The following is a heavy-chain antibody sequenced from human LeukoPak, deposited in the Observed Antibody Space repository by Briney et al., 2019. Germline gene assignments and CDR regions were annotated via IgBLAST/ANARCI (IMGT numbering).Heavy chain of an antibody. Sequence: GGSLGLPCEASGFPFSSYEMNWVRQAPGKGLEWVSYISSSGSTIYYADSVEGRFTISRDNAKNSLYLQMNSLRAEDTAVYYCARYTAVAGTYDAFDIWGQGTMVTVSS. CDR3: ARYTAVAGTYDAFDI. CDR1: GFPFSSYE. CDR2: ISSSGSTI. V-gene: IGHV3-48*03. J-gene: IGHJ3*02. D-gene: IGHD6-19*01.